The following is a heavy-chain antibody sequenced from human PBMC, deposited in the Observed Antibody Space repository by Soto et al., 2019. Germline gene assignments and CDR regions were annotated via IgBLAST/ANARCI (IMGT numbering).Heavy chain of an antibody. V-gene: IGHV3-74*01. CDR2: ITSDGKSK. CDR1: GFNFSNHW. J-gene: IGHJ5*02. Sequence: GGSLRLSXEASGFNFSNHWMHWVRQRPGEGLVWVSRITSDGKSKAYAESVKGRFAISRDNAKNTLYLQMNGLTAEDTAVYYCARESGDWPLNWFDPWGLGTLVTVSS. D-gene: IGHD2-21*02. CDR3: ARESGDWPLNWFDP.